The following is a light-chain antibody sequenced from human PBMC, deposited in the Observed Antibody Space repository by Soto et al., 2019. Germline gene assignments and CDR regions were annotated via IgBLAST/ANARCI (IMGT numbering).Light chain of an antibody. J-gene: IGKJ1*01. CDR3: QQYNSYSRT. CDR1: QSISSW. CDR2: DAS. V-gene: IGKV1-5*01. Sequence: DIHMTQSPSTLSASVGDRVTITCRASQSISSWLAWYQQKPGKAPKLLIYDASTLESGVPSRFSGSGSGTEFTLTISSLRPDDFATYYCQQYNSYSRTFGQGTKVDIK.